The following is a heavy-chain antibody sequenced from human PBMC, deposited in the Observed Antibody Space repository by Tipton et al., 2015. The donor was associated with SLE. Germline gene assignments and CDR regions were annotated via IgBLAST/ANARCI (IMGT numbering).Heavy chain of an antibody. CDR1: GGSISSSSYY. D-gene: IGHD6-13*01. Sequence: LRLSCTVSGGSISSSSYYWVWIRQPPGKGLEWIGSIYYSGSTYYNPSLKSRVTISVDTSKNQFSLKLSSVTAADTAVYYCARETIAATGNWFDPWGQGTLVTVSS. CDR3: ARETIAATGNWFDP. V-gene: IGHV4-39*01. J-gene: IGHJ5*02. CDR2: IYYSGST.